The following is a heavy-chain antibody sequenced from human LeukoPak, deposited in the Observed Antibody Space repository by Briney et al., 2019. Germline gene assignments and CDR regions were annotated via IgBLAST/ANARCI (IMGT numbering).Heavy chain of an antibody. V-gene: IGHV3-74*03. Sequence: PGGSLRLSCAASGFTFSSFWMHWVRQTPGRGLVWVSRINGDGSSIKYGDSVKGRFTISRDNSKNTLYLQTNSLRAEDPDVYHCAREGSYDGSTMWYFDYWGQGTPVSVSS. CDR1: GFTFSSFW. J-gene: IGHJ4*02. D-gene: IGHD3-22*01. CDR3: AREGSYDGSTMWYFDY. CDR2: INGDGSSI.